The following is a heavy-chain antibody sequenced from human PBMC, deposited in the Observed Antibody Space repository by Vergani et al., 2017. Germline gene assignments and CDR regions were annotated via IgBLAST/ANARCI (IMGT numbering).Heavy chain of an antibody. Sequence: EVQLVEFGGGLIQPGGSLRLSCAASGFTVICNSFSWVRQAPGMGLVWVSFIYSGGSTYYADSVKGRFTISRHNSKNTLYLQMNSLRAEDTAVYYCARDRVDIVATTTYYYYYYGMDVWGQGTTVTVSS. CDR3: ARDRVDIVATTTYYYYYYGMDV. V-gene: IGHV3-53*04. D-gene: IGHD5-12*01. CDR1: GFTVICNS. J-gene: IGHJ6*02. CDR2: IYSGGST.